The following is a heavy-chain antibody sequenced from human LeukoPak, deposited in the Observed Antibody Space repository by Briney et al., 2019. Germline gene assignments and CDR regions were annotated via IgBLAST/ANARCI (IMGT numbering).Heavy chain of an antibody. D-gene: IGHD3-3*01. CDR2: TYYRSKWYN. V-gene: IGHV6-1*01. Sequence: SQTLSLTCAISGDSVSSNSAAWNWIRQSPSRGLEWLGRTYYRSKWYNDYAVSVKSRITINPDTSKDQFSLQLNSVTPEDTAVYYCARDRKGLSRFLEWLLELDYWGQGTLVTVSS. J-gene: IGHJ4*02. CDR3: ARDRKGLSRFLEWLLELDY. CDR1: GDSVSSNSAA.